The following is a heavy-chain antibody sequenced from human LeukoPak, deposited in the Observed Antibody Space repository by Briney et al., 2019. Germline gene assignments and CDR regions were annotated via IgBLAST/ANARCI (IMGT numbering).Heavy chain of an antibody. D-gene: IGHD3-10*02. CDR1: GFVFTSYG. J-gene: IGHJ4*02. CDR3: ARVPYVY. CDR2: ISANDGKI. Sequence: ASVKVSCKASGFVFTSYGFTWVRQAPGQGLEWMGWISANDGKIHYSERHQGRITMTTDTVTSTAYMELRSLRSDDTAVYYCARVPYVYWGQGTLVTVSS. V-gene: IGHV1-18*01.